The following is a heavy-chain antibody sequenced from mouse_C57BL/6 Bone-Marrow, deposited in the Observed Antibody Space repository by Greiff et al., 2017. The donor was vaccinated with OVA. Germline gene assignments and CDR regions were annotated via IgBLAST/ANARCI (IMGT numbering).Heavy chain of an antibody. J-gene: IGHJ4*01. CDR1: GFSLTSYG. CDR2: IWRGGST. CDR3: AKKNPYYYAMDY. Sequence: VQLVESGPGLVQPSQSLSITCTVSGFSLTSYGVHWVRQSPGKGLEWLGVIWRGGSTDYNAAFMSRLSITKDNSKSQAFFKMNSLQADDTAIYYCAKKNPYYYAMDYWGQGTSVTVSS. V-gene: IGHV2-5*01.